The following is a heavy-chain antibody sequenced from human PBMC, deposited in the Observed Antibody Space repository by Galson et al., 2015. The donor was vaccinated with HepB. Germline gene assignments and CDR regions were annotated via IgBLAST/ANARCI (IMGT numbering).Heavy chain of an antibody. CDR2: IYYSGST. D-gene: IGHD6-19*01. CDR3: ARQTADSGGWYRGYNWFDP. J-gene: IGHJ5*02. V-gene: IGHV4-39*01. Sequence: TLSLTCTVSGGSISSSSYYWGWIRQPPGKGLEWIGSIYYSGSTYYNPSLKSRVTISVDTSKNQFSLKLSSVTAADTAVYYCARQTADSGGWYRGYNWFDPWGQGTLVTVSS. CDR1: GGSISSSSYY.